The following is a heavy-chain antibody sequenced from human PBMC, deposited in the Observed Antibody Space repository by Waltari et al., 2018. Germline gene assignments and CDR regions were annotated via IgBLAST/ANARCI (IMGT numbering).Heavy chain of an antibody. J-gene: IGHJ4*02. Sequence: EVQLVESGGNLVQPGGSLRLSWVASGFTFSNYYLIGVRQAPGKGLEWVANINGDGSAKSYMDSVRGRFTISRDNAKNSVYMQLNSLRDDDTAVYYCVRDGLIHAADYWGQGTLVSVSS. V-gene: IGHV3-7*01. D-gene: IGHD2-15*01. CDR1: GFTFSNYY. CDR3: VRDGLIHAADY. CDR2: INGDGSAK.